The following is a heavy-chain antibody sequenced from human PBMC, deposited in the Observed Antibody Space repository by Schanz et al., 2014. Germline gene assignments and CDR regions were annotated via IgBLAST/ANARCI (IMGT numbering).Heavy chain of an antibody. CDR1: GGTFTGYY. V-gene: IGHV1-46*03. J-gene: IGHJ4*02. CDR3: ARDGVDAAAGGNY. Sequence: VQLEQSGAEVKKPGSSVKVSCKASGGTFTGYYMHWVRQAPGQGLEWMGMINPSGGSTTYAQKFQGRVTMTRDTSTSTVYMELSSLRSEDTAVYYCARDGVDAAAGGNYWGQGTLVTVSS. D-gene: IGHD6-13*01. CDR2: INPSGGST.